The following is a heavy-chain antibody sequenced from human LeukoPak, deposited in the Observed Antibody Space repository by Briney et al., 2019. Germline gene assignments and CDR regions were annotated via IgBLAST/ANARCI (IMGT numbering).Heavy chain of an antibody. D-gene: IGHD3-10*01. J-gene: IGHJ4*02. Sequence: GGSLRLSCAASGFTFSSYAMHWVRQAPGKGLEWVAVISYDGSNKYYADSVKGRFTISRDNSKNTLYLQMNSLRAEDTAVYYCAKRFGELIRYFDYWGQGTLVTVSS. CDR1: GFTFSSYA. CDR3: AKRFGELIRYFDY. CDR2: ISYDGSNK. V-gene: IGHV3-30*04.